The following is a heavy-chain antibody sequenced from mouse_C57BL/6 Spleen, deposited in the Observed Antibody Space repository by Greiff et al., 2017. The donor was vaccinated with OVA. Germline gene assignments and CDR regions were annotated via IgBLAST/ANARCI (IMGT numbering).Heavy chain of an antibody. D-gene: IGHD2-4*01. CDR3: ARHDYDGYYAMDY. V-gene: IGHV1-52*01. CDR2: IDPSDSET. J-gene: IGHJ4*01. Sequence: QVQLQQSGAELVRPGSSVKLSCKASGYTFTSYWMHWVKQRPIQGLEWIGNIDPSDSETHYNQKFKDKATLTVDKSSSTAYMQLSSLTSEDSAVYYCARHDYDGYYAMDYWGQGTSVTVSS. CDR1: GYTFTSYW.